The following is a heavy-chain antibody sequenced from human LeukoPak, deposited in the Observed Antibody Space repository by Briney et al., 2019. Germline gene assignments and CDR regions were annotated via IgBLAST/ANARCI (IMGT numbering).Heavy chain of an antibody. Sequence: ASVKVSCKASGYTFNGYYIHWVRQAPGQGLEWMGWISPNSGGTNYAQKFQGRVTMTRDTSISTAYMELSRLTSDDTAVYFCATWGLHFDIWGQGTMVIVAS. D-gene: IGHD3-16*01. CDR1: GYTFNGYY. V-gene: IGHV1-2*02. CDR2: ISPNSGGT. CDR3: ATWGLHFDI. J-gene: IGHJ3*02.